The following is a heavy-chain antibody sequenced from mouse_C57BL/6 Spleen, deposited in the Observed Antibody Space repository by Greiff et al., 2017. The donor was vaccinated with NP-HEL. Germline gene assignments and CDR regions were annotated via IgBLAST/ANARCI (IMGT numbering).Heavy chain of an antibody. D-gene: IGHD1-1*01. CDR2: IWSGGST. CDR1: CFSLTSYG. J-gene: IGHJ1*03. Sequence: QVQLQQSGPGLVQPSQSLSITCPVSCFSLTSYGVHWVRQSPGKGLEWLGVIWSGGSTDYNAAFISRLSISKDNSKSQVFFKMNSLQADDTAIYYCARNEGGRGSSGYFDVWGTGTTVTVSS. CDR3: ARNEGGRGSSGYFDV. V-gene: IGHV2-2*01.